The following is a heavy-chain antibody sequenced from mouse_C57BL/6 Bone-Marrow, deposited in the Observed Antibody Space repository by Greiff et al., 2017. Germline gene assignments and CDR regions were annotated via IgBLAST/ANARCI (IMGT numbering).Heavy chain of an antibody. CDR2: IYPGDGDT. CDR1: GYAFSSSW. J-gene: IGHJ2*01. CDR3: ARLPGYFDY. V-gene: IGHV1-82*01. Sequence: VKLVESGPELVKPGASVKISCKASGYAFSSSWMNWVKQRPGKGLEWIGRIYPGDGDTNYNGKFKGKATLTADTSSSSAYMQLSSLTSEDSAVYFCARLPGYFDYWGQGTTLTVSS.